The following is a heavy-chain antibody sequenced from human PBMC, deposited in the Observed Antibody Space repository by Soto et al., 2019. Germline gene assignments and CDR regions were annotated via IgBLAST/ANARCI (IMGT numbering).Heavy chain of an antibody. CDR1: GGTFSSYA. D-gene: IGHD4-17*01. Sequence: QVQLVQSGAEVKKPGSSVKVSCKASGGTFSSYAISWVRQAPGQGLEWMGGIIPIFGTANYAQKFQGRVTITADESTSTVYMVLSSLRSEDKAVYYCSRDETLCGDYVDRYYYGMDVWGQGTTVTVSS. V-gene: IGHV1-69*12. CDR2: IIPIFGTA. CDR3: SRDETLCGDYVDRYYYGMDV. J-gene: IGHJ6*02.